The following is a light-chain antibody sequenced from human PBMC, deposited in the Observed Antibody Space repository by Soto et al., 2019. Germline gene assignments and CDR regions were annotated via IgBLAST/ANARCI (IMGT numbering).Light chain of an antibody. V-gene: IGLV2-23*01. CDR2: EGS. Sequence: QSALTQPASVSGSPGQSITISCTGTSSDVGSYNLVSLYQQHPGKAPKLMIYEGSKRPSGVSNRLSGSKSGNTASLTISGLQAEDEADYYCCSYAGSSYVFGTGTKVTVL. CDR3: CSYAGSSYV. J-gene: IGLJ1*01. CDR1: SSDVGSYNL.